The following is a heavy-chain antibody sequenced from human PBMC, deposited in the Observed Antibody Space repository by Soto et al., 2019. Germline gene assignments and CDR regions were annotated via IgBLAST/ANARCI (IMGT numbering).Heavy chain of an antibody. CDR3: AKDLVVVVVAAIYYYYYGMDV. CDR1: GFTFSSYA. Sequence: GGSLRLSCAASGFTFSSYAMSWVRQAPGKGLEWVSAISGSGGSIYYADSVKGRFTISRDNSKNTLYLQMNSLRAEDTAVYYCAKDLVVVVVAAIYYYYYGMDVWGQGTTVTVSS. CDR2: ISGSGGSI. V-gene: IGHV3-23*01. D-gene: IGHD2-15*01. J-gene: IGHJ6*02.